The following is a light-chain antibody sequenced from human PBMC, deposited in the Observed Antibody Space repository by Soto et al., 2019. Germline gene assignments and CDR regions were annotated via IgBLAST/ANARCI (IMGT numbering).Light chain of an antibody. Sequence: DIQMTQSPSTLSASVGDRVTITCRASQSISSWLAWYQQKPGKAPYLLIYAASSLQSGVPSRFSGSGSGTDFTLTISSLQPEDFATYYCQQSYSTPITFGQGTRLEIK. J-gene: IGKJ5*01. CDR2: AAS. CDR1: QSISSW. CDR3: QQSYSTPIT. V-gene: IGKV1-39*01.